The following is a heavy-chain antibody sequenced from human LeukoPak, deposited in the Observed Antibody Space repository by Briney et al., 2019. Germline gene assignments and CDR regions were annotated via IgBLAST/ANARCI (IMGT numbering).Heavy chain of an antibody. V-gene: IGHV4-34*01. J-gene: IGHJ4*02. Sequence: PSETLSLTCAVYGGSFSGYYWSWIRQPPGKGLEWIGEINHSGSTNYNPSLKSRVTISVDTSKNQFSLKLTSVTAADTAVYYCARGGRWYSSSSVYFEYWGLGTLVTVSS. CDR3: ARGGRWYSSSSVYFEY. D-gene: IGHD6-6*01. CDR2: INHSGST. CDR1: GGSFSGYY.